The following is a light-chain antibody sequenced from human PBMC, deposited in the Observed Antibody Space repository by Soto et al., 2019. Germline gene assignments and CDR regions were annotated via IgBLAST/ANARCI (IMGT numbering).Light chain of an antibody. V-gene: IGKV3-15*01. CDR2: DAS. Sequence: EIVLTQSPATLSLSPGERVILSCRASQRISNDLAWYQQKAGQAPRLLIYDASTRATGIPARFSGSGSGTEFTLTISSLQSEDFAVYFCQQYNNWPPWTFGQGTKVDIK. J-gene: IGKJ1*01. CDR1: QRISND. CDR3: QQYNNWPPWT.